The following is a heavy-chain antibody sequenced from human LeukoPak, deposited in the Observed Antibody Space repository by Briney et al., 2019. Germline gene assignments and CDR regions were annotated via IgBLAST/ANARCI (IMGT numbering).Heavy chain of an antibody. CDR1: GGSISSSSYY. CDR2: IYYSGST. D-gene: IGHD4-17*01. J-gene: IGHJ5*02. CDR3: ARRKYGDYGFTWFDP. V-gene: IGHV4-39*01. Sequence: SETLSLTCTVSGGSISSSSYYWGWIRQPPGKGLEWIGSIYYSGSTYYNPSLKSRVTISVDTPKNQFSLKLSSVTAADTAVYYCARRKYGDYGFTWFDPWGQGTLVTVSS.